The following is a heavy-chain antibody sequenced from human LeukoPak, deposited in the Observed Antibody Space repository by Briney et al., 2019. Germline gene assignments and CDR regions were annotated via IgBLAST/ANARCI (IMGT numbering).Heavy chain of an antibody. CDR3: ARRFDH. V-gene: IGHV3-48*01. CDR2: IDSGSNNI. J-gene: IGHJ4*02. Sequence: QSGGPLRLSCAASGFTFSSYAMSWVRQAPGKGLEWVSGIDSGSNNIHYADSVKGRFTISRDDAKNSLYLQMDSLRAEDTAVYYCARRFDHWGQGTLVTVSS. CDR1: GFTFSSYA.